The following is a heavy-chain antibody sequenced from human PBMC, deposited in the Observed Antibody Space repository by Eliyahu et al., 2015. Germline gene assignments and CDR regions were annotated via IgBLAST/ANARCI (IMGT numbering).Heavy chain of an antibody. V-gene: IGHV4-39*01. Sequence: QLQLQESGPGLVKPSETLSLTCTVSGGSISSSSYYWGWIRQPPGKGLEWIGSIYYSGSTYYNPSLKSRVTISVDTSKNQFSLKLSSVTAADTAVYYCARPGSSWEGGYFDYWGQGTLVTVSS. CDR3: ARPGSSWEGGYFDY. CDR2: IYYSGST. CDR1: GGSISSSSYY. J-gene: IGHJ4*02. D-gene: IGHD6-13*01.